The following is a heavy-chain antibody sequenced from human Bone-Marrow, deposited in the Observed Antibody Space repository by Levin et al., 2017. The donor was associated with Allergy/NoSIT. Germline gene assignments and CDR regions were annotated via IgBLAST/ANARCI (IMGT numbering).Heavy chain of an antibody. CDR2: ISSNGGST. CDR1: GFSFSSSA. J-gene: IGHJ4*02. CDR3: ARASGIAVAGTPFDC. Sequence: LSLTCAASGFSFSSSAMHWVRQAPGKGLEYVSAISSNGGSTYYANSVKGRFTISRDNSKNTLYLQMGSLRAEDMAVYYCARASGIAVAGTPFDCWGQGTLVTVSS. V-gene: IGHV3-64*01. D-gene: IGHD6-19*01.